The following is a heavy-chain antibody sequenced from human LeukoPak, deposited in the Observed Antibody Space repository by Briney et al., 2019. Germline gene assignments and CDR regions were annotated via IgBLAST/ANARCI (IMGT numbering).Heavy chain of an antibody. J-gene: IGHJ3*01. CDR3: AKDKGSTWTGSFDV. CDR2: ISWNSGTI. V-gene: IGHV3-9*01. Sequence: GGSLRLSCEASAFTFDDYAMHWVRQAPGKGLECVSGISWNSGTIGYADSVRGRFTISRDNAKNYLSLQLNTLRAEDTALYYCAKDKGSTWTGSFDVWGQGTMVTVSS. D-gene: IGHD6-13*01. CDR1: AFTFDDYA.